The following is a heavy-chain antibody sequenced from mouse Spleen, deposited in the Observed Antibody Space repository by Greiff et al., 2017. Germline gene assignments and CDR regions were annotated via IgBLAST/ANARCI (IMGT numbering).Heavy chain of an antibody. V-gene: IGHV5-9-1*01. D-gene: IGHD2-1*01. CDR2: ISSGGSYT. J-gene: IGHJ3*01. Sequence: DVMLVESGGGLVKPGGSLKLSCAASGFTFSSYAMSWVRQTPEKRLEWVATISSGGSYTYYPDSVKGRFTISRDNAKNTLYLQMSSLRSEDTAMYYCARGIYGNSWFAYWGQGTLVTVSA. CDR3: ARGIYGNSWFAY. CDR1: GFTFSSYA.